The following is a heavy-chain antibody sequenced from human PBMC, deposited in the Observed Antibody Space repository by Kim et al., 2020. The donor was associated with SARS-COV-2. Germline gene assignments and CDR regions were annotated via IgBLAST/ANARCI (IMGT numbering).Heavy chain of an antibody. CDR3: ARHNYDSSGWVFDP. J-gene: IGHJ5*02. Sequence: KPSVKSRVTISGDTSKNQFSLKLRSVTAADTAVYYCARHNYDSSGWVFDPWGQGTLVTVSS. V-gene: IGHV4-59*08. D-gene: IGHD3-22*01.